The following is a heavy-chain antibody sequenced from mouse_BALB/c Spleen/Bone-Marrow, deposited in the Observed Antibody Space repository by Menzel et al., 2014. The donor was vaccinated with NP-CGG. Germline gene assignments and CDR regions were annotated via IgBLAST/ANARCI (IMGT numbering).Heavy chain of an antibody. CDR3: TGQGFAC. J-gene: IGHJ3*01. Sequence: VMLVESEPELMKPGASVKISCKATGYTFSSYWIEWVKQRPGHGLEWIGEILPGSGNTHYNEKFKGKATFTADTSSNTAYMQLSSLTPEDSAVYYCTGQGFACWGQGTLVTVSA. CDR1: GYTFSSYW. CDR2: ILPGSGNT. V-gene: IGHV1-9*01.